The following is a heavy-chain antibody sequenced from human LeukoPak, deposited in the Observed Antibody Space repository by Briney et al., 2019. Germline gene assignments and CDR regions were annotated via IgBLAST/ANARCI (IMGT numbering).Heavy chain of an antibody. Sequence: SGTLSLTCAVSGGSISSSNWWSWVRQPPGKGLEWIGGIYHSGSTNYNPSLKSRVTISVDKSKNQFSLKLSSVTAADTAVYYCAGEGSSGWYRRYWFDPWGQGTLVTVSS. CDR3: AGEGSSGWYRRYWFDP. CDR2: IYHSGST. J-gene: IGHJ5*02. D-gene: IGHD6-19*01. CDR1: GGSISSSNW. V-gene: IGHV4-4*02.